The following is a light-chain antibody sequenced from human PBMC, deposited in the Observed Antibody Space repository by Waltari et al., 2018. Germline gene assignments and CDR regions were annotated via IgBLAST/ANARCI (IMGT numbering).Light chain of an antibody. J-gene: IGKJ2*01. V-gene: IGKV3-15*01. CDR2: GAS. CDR1: QSVSTN. Sequence: EIVMTQSPATLSVPPGERATLSCRASQSVSTNLAWYQQKPGQAPRLLIYGASTRATGIPATFSGSGSGTEFSLTISSLQSEDFAVYYCQQYKNWPYTFGEGTRLEIK. CDR3: QQYKNWPYT.